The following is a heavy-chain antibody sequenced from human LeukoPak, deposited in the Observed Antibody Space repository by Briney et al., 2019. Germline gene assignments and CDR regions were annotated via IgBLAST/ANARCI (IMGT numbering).Heavy chain of an antibody. CDR3: ARGTNYYDSSGYYRFDY. V-gene: IGHV1-69*05. Sequence: GASVKVSCKASEGTFSSYAISWVRQAPGQGLEWMGGIIPIFGTANYAQKFQGRVTITTDESTSTAYMELSSLRSEDTAVYYCARGTNYYDSSGYYRFDYWGQGTLVTVSS. J-gene: IGHJ4*02. D-gene: IGHD3-22*01. CDR1: EGTFSSYA. CDR2: IIPIFGTA.